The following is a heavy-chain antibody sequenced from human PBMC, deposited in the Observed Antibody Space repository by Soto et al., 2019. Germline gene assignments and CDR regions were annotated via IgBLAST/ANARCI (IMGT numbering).Heavy chain of an antibody. Sequence: GGSLRLSCAASGFTFSSYGMHWVRQAPGKGLEWVAVISYDGSNKYYADSVKGRFTISRDNSKNTLYLQMNSLRAEDTAVYYCAKGRRGGAARNGMDVWGQGTTVTVSS. D-gene: IGHD6-6*01. V-gene: IGHV3-30*18. CDR2: ISYDGSNK. CDR3: AKGRRGGAARNGMDV. J-gene: IGHJ6*02. CDR1: GFTFSSYG.